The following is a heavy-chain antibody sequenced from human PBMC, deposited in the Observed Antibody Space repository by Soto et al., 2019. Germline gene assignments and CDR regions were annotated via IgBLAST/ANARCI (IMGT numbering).Heavy chain of an antibody. CDR3: AILVAVGWFDP. V-gene: IGHV1-18*01. D-gene: IGHD6-19*01. CDR1: GYTFTSYG. Sequence: QVQLVQSGAEVKKPGASVKVSCKASGYTFTSYGISWVRQAPGQGFEWMGWISAYNGNTNYAQKLQGRVTMTTDTSPSTAYMELRSLISDDTAVYYCAILVAVGWFDPWGEGTLVTVSS. CDR2: ISAYNGNT. J-gene: IGHJ5*02.